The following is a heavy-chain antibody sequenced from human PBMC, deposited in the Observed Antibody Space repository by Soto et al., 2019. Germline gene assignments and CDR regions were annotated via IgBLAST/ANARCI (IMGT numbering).Heavy chain of an antibody. CDR3: ARALSSAQWGHFDC. CDR2: IYYSGST. CDR1: GGSISSGGYY. J-gene: IGHJ4*02. Sequence: SETLSLTCTVSGGSISSGGYYWSWIRQHPGKGLEWIGYIYYSGSTYYNPSLKSRVTISVDTSKNQFSLKLSSVTAADTAVYYCARALSSAQWGHFDCWGQGTLVTVSS. V-gene: IGHV4-31*03. D-gene: IGHD3-22*01.